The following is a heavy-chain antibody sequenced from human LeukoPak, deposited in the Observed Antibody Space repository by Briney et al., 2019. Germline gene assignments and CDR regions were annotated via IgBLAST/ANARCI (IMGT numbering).Heavy chain of an antibody. D-gene: IGHD3-10*01. V-gene: IGHV4-38-2*02. CDR2: IYHSGRT. CDR3: ARSRLYGSGSHKSGYSFDY. CDR1: GYSISSGYY. J-gene: IGHJ4*02. Sequence: PSETLSLTCTVSGYSISSGYYWGWIRQPPGKGLEWIGSIYHSGRTFYNPSLKSRVTISVDTSKNQFSLKLTSVTAADTAVFYCARSRLYGSGSHKSGYSFDYWGQGTVVTVSS.